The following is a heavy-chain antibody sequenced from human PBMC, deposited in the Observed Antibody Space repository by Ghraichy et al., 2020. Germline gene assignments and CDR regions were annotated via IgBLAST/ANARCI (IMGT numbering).Heavy chain of an antibody. CDR3: AHSRVVTAINYYYYGMDV. CDR1: GFSLSTSGMC. V-gene: IGHV2-70*11. J-gene: IGHJ6*02. CDR2: IDWDDDK. Sequence: SGPTLVKPTQTLTLTCTFSGFSLSTSGMCVSWIRQPPGKALEWLARIDWDDDKYYSTSLKTRLTISKDTSKNQVVLTVTNMDPVDTATYYCAHSRVVTAINYYYYGMDVWGQGTTVTVSS. D-gene: IGHD2-21*02.